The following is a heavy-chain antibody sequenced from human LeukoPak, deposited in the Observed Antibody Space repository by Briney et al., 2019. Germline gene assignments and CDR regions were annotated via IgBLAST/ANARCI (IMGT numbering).Heavy chain of an antibody. CDR3: AGEADTAMGDAFDI. Sequence: SQTLSLTCAISGDSVPSNSAAWNWIRQSPSRGLEWLGRTYYRSKWYNDYAVSVKSRITINPDISKNQFSLQLNSVTPEDTAVYYCAGEADTAMGDAFDIWGQGTMVTVSS. V-gene: IGHV6-1*01. CDR1: GDSVPSNSAA. D-gene: IGHD5-18*01. J-gene: IGHJ3*02. CDR2: TYYRSKWYN.